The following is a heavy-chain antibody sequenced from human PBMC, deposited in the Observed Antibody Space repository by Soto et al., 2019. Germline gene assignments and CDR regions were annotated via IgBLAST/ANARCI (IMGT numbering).Heavy chain of an antibody. Sequence: SGPTMVNPTHPLTLTCTFCGFSLSTSGMRVIWIRQPPGKALEWLARIDWDEDNFYRTSLKTRLTISNDTSKRQVVLTMTNMDSVDTATYYCARIAVGGTHFDCSGQGTLVTLSS. J-gene: IGHJ4*03. CDR2: IDWDEDN. D-gene: IGHD6-19*01. V-gene: IGHV2-70*04. CDR1: GFSLSTSGMR. CDR3: ARIAVGGTHFDC.